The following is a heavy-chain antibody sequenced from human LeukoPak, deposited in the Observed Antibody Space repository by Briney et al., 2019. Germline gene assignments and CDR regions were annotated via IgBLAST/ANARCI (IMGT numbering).Heavy chain of an antibody. J-gene: IGHJ5*02. CDR1: VYTFTSYY. Sequence: ASVKVSCTASVYTFTSYYMHWVRQAPGQGLEWMGIINPSGGSTSYAQKFQGRATMTRDTSTSTVYMELSSLRSEDTAVYYCARDMLVPAAPQINWFDPWGQGTLVTVSS. CDR2: INPSGGST. CDR3: ARDMLVPAAPQINWFDP. D-gene: IGHD2-2*01. V-gene: IGHV1-46*01.